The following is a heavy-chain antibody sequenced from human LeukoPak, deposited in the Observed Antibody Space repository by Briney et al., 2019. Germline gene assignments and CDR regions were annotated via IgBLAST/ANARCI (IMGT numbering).Heavy chain of an antibody. CDR2: IYYSGST. V-gene: IGHV4-61*01. CDR1: GGSVSSGSYY. J-gene: IGHJ4*02. D-gene: IGHD1-7*01. Sequence: SETLSLTCIVSGGSVSSGSYYWSWIRQPPGKGLEWIGYIYYSGSTNYNPSLKSRVTISVDTSKNQFSLKLSSVTAADTAVYYCARDPAGPYFWNYNYFDYWGQGTLVTVSS. CDR3: ARDPAGPYFWNYNYFDY.